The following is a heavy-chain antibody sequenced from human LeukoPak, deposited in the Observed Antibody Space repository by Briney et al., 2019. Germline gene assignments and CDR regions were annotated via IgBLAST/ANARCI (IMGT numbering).Heavy chain of an antibody. Sequence: SETLSLTCTVSGGSISSYYWSWIRQPPGKGLEWIGYIYYSGSTNYNPSLKSRVTISVDTSKNQFSLKLSSVTAADTAVYYCARQGAARGYCSSASCYGMDVWGQGTTVTVSS. J-gene: IGHJ6*02. CDR2: IYYSGST. CDR3: ARQGAARGYCSSASCYGMDV. CDR1: GGSISSYY. D-gene: IGHD2-2*01. V-gene: IGHV4-59*08.